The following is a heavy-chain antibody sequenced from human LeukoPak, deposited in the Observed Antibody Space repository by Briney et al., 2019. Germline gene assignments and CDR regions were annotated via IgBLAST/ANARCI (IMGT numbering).Heavy chain of an antibody. J-gene: IGHJ4*02. V-gene: IGHV4-59*08. D-gene: IGHD2-15*01. Sequence: SETLSLTCTVSGGSMFSYYWSWVRQSPGKGLEWIGYIYYSGSTNYNPSLKSRVTISLDTSKNQFSLKLSSVTAADTAVYYCARSGSYAAAGDYWGQGTLVTVSS. CDR3: ARSGSYAAAGDY. CDR1: GGSMFSYY. CDR2: IYYSGST.